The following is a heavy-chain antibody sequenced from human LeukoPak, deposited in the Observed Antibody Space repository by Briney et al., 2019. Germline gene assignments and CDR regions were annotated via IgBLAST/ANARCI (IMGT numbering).Heavy chain of an antibody. CDR3: AATHQLPHYYYYYMDV. V-gene: IGHV1-8*03. D-gene: IGHD2-2*01. J-gene: IGHJ6*03. CDR1: GYTFTSYD. Sequence: ASVKVSCKASGYTFTSYDINWVRQATGQGLEWMGWMNPNSGNTGYAQKFQGRVTITRNTSISTAYMELSSLRSEDTAVYYCAATHQLPHYYYYYMDVWGKGTTVTVSS. CDR2: MNPNSGNT.